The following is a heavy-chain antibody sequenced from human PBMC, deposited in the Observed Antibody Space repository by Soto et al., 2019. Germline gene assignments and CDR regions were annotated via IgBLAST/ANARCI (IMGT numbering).Heavy chain of an antibody. CDR3: AGGTIFYYYGMDV. D-gene: IGHD3-9*01. Sequence: SETLSLTCTVSGGSISSYYWSWIRQPPGKGLEWIGYIYYSGSTNYNPSLKGRVTISVDTSKNQFSLKLSSVTAADTAVYYCAGGTIFYYYGMDVWGQGTTVTVSS. CDR2: IYYSGST. CDR1: GGSISSYY. J-gene: IGHJ6*02. V-gene: IGHV4-59*01.